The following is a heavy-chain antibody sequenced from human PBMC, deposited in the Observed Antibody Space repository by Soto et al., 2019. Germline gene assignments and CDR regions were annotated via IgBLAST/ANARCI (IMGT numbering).Heavy chain of an antibody. V-gene: IGHV1-69*13. J-gene: IGHJ5*02. Sequence: SVKVSCKASGDTFSTYTITWMRQAPGQGLEWMGGIIPRSATSNYAQKIQGRVTITADESTSTAYMKLNSQRSEDTAVYYCAREKGSSGFDPWGQGTLVTVSS. CDR2: IIPRSATS. D-gene: IGHD6-6*01. CDR1: GDTFSTYT. CDR3: AREKGSSGFDP.